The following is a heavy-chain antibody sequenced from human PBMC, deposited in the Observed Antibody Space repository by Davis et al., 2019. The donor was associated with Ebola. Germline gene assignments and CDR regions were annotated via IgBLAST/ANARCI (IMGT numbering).Heavy chain of an antibody. V-gene: IGHV4-59*01. J-gene: IGHJ6*02. CDR1: GGSISSYY. CDR2: IYYSGSP. CDR3: ARDRSIAAREGYYYYYGMDV. Sequence: MPSETLSLTCTVSGGSISSYYWSWIRQHPGKGLEWIGYIYYSGSPNYNPSLKSRVTISVDTSKNQFSLKLSSVTAADTAVYYCARDRSIAAREGYYYYYGMDVWGQGTTVTVSS. D-gene: IGHD6-6*01.